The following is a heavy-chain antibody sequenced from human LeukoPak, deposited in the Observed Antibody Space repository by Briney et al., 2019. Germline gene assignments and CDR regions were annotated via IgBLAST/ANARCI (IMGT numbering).Heavy chain of an antibody. CDR2: INPNSGGT. J-gene: IGHJ4*02. Sequence: ASVKVSCKASGYTFTGYYIHWVRQAPGQGLEWMGWINPNSGGTKYAQKFQGRVTMTRDTSISTAYMELSSLRSDDTAVYYCARLVVAAHLDYWGQGTLVTVSS. CDR1: GYTFTGYY. D-gene: IGHD2-15*01. CDR3: ARLVVAAHLDY. V-gene: IGHV1-2*02.